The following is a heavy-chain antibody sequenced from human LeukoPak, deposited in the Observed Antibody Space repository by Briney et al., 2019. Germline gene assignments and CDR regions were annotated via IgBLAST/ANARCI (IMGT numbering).Heavy chain of an antibody. CDR2: ISSSSSYI. J-gene: IGHJ4*02. D-gene: IGHD3-22*01. V-gene: IGHV3-21*01. CDR1: GFTFSSYS. Sequence: PGGSLRLSCAASGFTFSSYSMNWVRQAPGKGLEWVSSISSSSSYIYYADSVKGRFTISRDNAKNSLYLQMNSLRAEDTAVYYCARDSRTVYFDSSGYYSDETDPDYWGQGTLVTVSS. CDR3: ARDSRTVYFDSSGYYSDETDPDY.